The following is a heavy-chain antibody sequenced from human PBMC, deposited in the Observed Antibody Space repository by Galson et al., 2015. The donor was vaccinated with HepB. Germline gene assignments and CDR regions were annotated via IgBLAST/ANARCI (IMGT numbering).Heavy chain of an antibody. CDR3: ARPPGGWPKYWYFDL. Sequence: SLRLSCAASGFTFSSYWMHWVRQAPGKGLVWVSRINSDGSSTSYADSVKGRFTISRDNAKNTLYLQMNSLRAEDTAVYYCARPPGGWPKYWYFDLWGRGTLVTVSS. CDR1: GFTFSSYW. CDR2: INSDGSST. V-gene: IGHV3-74*01. D-gene: IGHD6-19*01. J-gene: IGHJ2*01.